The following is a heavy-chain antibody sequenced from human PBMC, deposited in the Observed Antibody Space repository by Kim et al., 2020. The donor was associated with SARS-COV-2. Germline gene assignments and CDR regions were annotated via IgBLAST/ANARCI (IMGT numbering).Heavy chain of an antibody. D-gene: IGHD3-10*01. Sequence: RFTISRDNSKNTLYLQMNSLRAEDTAVYYCAKDGGSAITMVRGVISEFDYWGQGTLVTVSS. V-gene: IGHV3-30*02. J-gene: IGHJ4*02. CDR3: AKDGGSAITMVRGVISEFDY.